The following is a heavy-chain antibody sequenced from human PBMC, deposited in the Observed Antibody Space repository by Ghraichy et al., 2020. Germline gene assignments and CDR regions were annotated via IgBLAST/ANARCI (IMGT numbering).Heavy chain of an antibody. V-gene: IGHV4-39*07. CDR2: IYYSGST. J-gene: IGHJ4*02. CDR3: ARGGYNWSQAPFDY. D-gene: IGHD1-1*01. Sequence: SKTLSLTCTVSGGSISSSSYYWGWIRQPPGKGLEWIGSIYYSGSTYYNPSLKSRVTISVDTSKNQFSLKLSSMTAADTAVYYCARGGYNWSQAPFDYWGQGTLVTVSS. CDR1: GGSISSSSYY.